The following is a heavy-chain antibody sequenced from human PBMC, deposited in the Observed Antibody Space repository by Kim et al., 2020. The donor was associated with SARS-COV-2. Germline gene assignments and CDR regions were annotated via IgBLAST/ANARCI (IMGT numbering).Heavy chain of an antibody. Sequence: ASVKVSCKVSGYTFTELSMHWVRQAPGKGLEWMGGFDPEDGETIYAQKFQGRVTMNEDTSTDTAYMELSSLRSEDTAVYYCATPRGMDDWGQGTTVTVSS. V-gene: IGHV1-24*01. CDR2: FDPEDGET. J-gene: IGHJ6*02. CDR3: ATPRGMDD. CDR1: GYTFTELS. D-gene: IGHD3-10*01.